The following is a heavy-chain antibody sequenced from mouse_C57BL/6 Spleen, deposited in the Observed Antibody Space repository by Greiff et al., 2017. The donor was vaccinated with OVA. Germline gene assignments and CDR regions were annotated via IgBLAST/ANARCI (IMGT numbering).Heavy chain of an antibody. CDR1: GYTFTSYW. CDR3: ARADSNYVYYYAMDY. D-gene: IGHD2-5*01. Sequence: QVQLQQPGAELVRPGTSVKLSCKASGYTFTSYWMHWVKQRPGQGLEWIGVIDPSDSYTNYNQKFKGKATLTVDPSSSTAYMQLSSLTSEDSAVYYCARADSNYVYYYAMDYWGQGTSVTVSS. CDR2: IDPSDSYT. J-gene: IGHJ4*01. V-gene: IGHV1-59*01.